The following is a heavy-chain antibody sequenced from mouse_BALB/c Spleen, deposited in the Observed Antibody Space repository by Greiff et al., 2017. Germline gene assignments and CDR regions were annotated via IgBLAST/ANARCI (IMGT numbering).Heavy chain of an antibody. CDR3: ARAPIYDGYWFAY. V-gene: IGHV3-6*02. Sequence: EVKLMESGPGLVKPSQSLSLTCSVTGYSITSGYYWKWIRQSPGNHLEWMGYISYDGSNNYNPSLKNRTSITRDTSKNQFFLKLNSVTTEDTATYYCARAPIYDGYWFAYWGQGTLVTVSA. CDR2: ISYDGSN. D-gene: IGHD2-3*01. J-gene: IGHJ3*01. CDR1: GYSITSGYY.